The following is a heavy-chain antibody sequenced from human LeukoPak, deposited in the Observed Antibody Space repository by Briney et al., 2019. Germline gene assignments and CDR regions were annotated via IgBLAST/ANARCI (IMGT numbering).Heavy chain of an antibody. J-gene: IGHJ5*02. V-gene: IGHV1-18*04. CDR2: ISTYNGHT. D-gene: IGHD2-2*01. CDR3: ARVLRGSPAAPDRDWFDP. Sequence: ASVKVSCKASGYTFTSYYIHWVRQAPGQGLEWVGWISTYNGHTNYAQKFQGRVTMTTDTSTSTAYMDLRSLRSDDTAVYYCARVLRGSPAAPDRDWFDPWGQGTLVTVSS. CDR1: GYTFTSYY.